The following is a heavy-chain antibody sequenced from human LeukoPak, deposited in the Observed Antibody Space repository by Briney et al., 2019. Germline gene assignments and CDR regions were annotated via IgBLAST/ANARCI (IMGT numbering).Heavy chain of an antibody. CDR3: TTSLAGAFDI. Sequence: ASVKVSCKVFGYTLTELSMHWVRQAPGKGLEWMGGFDPEHGETIYAQKFQGRVIMPEDTSTDTAYMEVSSLRSDDTAVYYCTTSLAGAFDIWGQGTKVTVSS. J-gene: IGHJ3*02. CDR2: FDPEHGET. V-gene: IGHV1-24*01. CDR1: GYTLTELS.